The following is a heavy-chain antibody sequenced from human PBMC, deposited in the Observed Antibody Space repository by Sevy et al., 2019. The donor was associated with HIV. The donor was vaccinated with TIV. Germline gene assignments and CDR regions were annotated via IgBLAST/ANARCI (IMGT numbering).Heavy chain of an antibody. CDR1: GFAFSNYYA. D-gene: IGHD4-17*01. CDR3: ARPRANYVDHYFFYAMDV. J-gene: IGHJ6*02. Sequence: GSLRLSCAASGFAFSNYYAMHWVRQAPGKGLEWVALISYDGSDKYYADSVKGRFTVSRNNFKNTLFLQMNSLTTEDTAVYYCARPRANYVDHYFFYAMDVWGQGTTVTVSS. V-gene: IGHV3-30-3*01. CDR2: ISYDGSDK.